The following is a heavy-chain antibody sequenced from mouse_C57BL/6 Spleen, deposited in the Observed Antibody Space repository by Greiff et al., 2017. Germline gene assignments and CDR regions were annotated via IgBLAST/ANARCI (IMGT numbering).Heavy chain of an antibody. CDR2: INPSNGGT. V-gene: IGHV1-53*01. D-gene: IGHD2-13*01. J-gene: IGHJ3*01. CDR3: ARDGDYGVLFAH. Sequence: QVQLQQSGTELVKPGASVKLSCKASGYTFTSYWMHWVKQRPGQGLEWIGNINPSNGGTNYNEKFKSKATLTVDKSSSTAYMQLSSLTSVDSAVYYCARDGDYGVLFAHWGEGALGTVSA. CDR1: GYTFTSYW.